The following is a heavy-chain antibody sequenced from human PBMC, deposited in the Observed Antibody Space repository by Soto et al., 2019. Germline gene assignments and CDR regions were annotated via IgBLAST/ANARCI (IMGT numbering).Heavy chain of an antibody. CDR2: IYSGGST. D-gene: IGHD2-15*01. CDR1: GGFVNSDTHS. J-gene: IGHJ6*02. V-gene: IGHV4-61*01. CDR3: GSFVSSCRATTFSSRADV. Sequence: SETLSLTCTVSGGFVNSDTHSWSWIRQTPGKRLEWIGFIYSGGSTKNPSLRSRVTMSVDTSKNQFSLKLKSVIVADTAVFHSGSFVSSCRATTFSSRADVCGQGLKVTVSS.